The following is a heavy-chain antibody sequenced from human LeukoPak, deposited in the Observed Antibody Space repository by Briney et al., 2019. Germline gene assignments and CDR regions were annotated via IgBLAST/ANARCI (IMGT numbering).Heavy chain of an antibody. CDR1: GFTFSSYS. J-gene: IGHJ4*02. D-gene: IGHD3-22*01. Sequence: GGSLRLSCAASGFTFSSYSMNWVRQAPGKGLEWVSYISSSSSTIYYADSVKGRFTISRDNAKNSLYLQMNSLRDEDTAVYYCAREVQYYDSSGSVIYYFDYWGQGTLVTVSS. CDR2: ISSSSSTI. V-gene: IGHV3-48*02. CDR3: AREVQYYDSSGSVIYYFDY.